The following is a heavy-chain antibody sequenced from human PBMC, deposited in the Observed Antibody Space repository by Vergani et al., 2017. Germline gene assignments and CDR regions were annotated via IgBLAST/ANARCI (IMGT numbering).Heavy chain of an antibody. Sequence: QVQLVQSGAEVKKPGSSVKVSCKASGGTFSSYTISWVRQAPGQGLEWMGRIIPILGIANYAQKFQGRVTITADKSTSTAYMERSSLRAEDTAVYYCATGSSWYPGMYYYYGMDVWGQGTTVTVSS. J-gene: IGHJ6*02. V-gene: IGHV1-69*09. D-gene: IGHD6-13*01. CDR2: IIPILGIA. CDR3: ATGSSWYPGMYYYYGMDV. CDR1: GGTFSSYT.